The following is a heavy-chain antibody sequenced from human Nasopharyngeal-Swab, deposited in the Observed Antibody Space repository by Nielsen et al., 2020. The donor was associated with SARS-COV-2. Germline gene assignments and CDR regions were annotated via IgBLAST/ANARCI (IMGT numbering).Heavy chain of an antibody. D-gene: IGHD3-3*01. CDR2: INHSGST. Sequence: SETLSPTCAVYGGSLSGYYWSWIRQPPGKGLEWIGEINHSGSTNYNPSLKSRVTISVDTSKNQFSLKLSSVTAADTAVYYCAREAGIFGVVRLRYYYGMDVWGQGTTVTVSS. CDR3: AREAGIFGVVRLRYYYGMDV. CDR1: GGSLSGYY. J-gene: IGHJ6*02. V-gene: IGHV4-34*01.